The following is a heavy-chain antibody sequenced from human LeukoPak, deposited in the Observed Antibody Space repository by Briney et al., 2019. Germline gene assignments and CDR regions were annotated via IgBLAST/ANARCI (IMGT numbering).Heavy chain of an antibody. Sequence: GGSLRLSCAASGFSVSNNYMIWVRQAPGKGLEWVSGMFAAGSTYYADSVKGRFTISRDNSKNTVYLQTNSVRPEDTAVYYCARSESSSPRRAFDIWGLGTMVTVSS. CDR2: MFAAGST. CDR1: GFSVSNNY. V-gene: IGHV3-66*02. CDR3: ARSESSSPRRAFDI. D-gene: IGHD6-6*01. J-gene: IGHJ3*02.